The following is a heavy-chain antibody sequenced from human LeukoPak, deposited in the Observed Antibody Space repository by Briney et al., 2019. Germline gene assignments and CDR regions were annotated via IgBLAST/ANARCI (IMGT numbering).Heavy chain of an antibody. D-gene: IGHD5-18*01. CDR3: AKDRYSYLDY. Sequence: GGSLRLSCVASGCTFSSYSMNWVRQAPGKGLEWVSSISNSSSYIYYADSVKGRFTISRDNAKNSLYLQMNSLRAEDTAVYYCAKDRYSYLDYWGQGTLVTVSS. CDR1: GCTFSSYS. J-gene: IGHJ4*02. CDR2: ISNSSSYI. V-gene: IGHV3-21*01.